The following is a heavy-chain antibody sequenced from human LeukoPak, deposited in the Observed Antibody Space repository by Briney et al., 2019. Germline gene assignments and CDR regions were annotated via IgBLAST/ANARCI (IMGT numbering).Heavy chain of an antibody. D-gene: IGHD1-26*01. CDR3: AIDVGELLTY. CDR2: VDPEDGEI. Sequence: GASVKVSCKVSGYTLAELSMHWVRQAPGRGLEWMGGVDPEDGEIIYAQKFQGRVTMTEDTSTDTAYMELSSLRSEDTAVYYCAIDVGELLTYWGQGTLVTVSS. V-gene: IGHV1-24*01. J-gene: IGHJ4*02. CDR1: GYTLAELS.